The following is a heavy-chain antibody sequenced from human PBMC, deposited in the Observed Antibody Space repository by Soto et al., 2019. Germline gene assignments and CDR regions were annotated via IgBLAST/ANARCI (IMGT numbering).Heavy chain of an antibody. CDR3: AKDLRGDSDY. D-gene: IGHD2-21*02. V-gene: IGHV3-23*01. CDR2: ISGRGGNI. CDR1: GFTFSSYA. J-gene: IGHJ4*02. Sequence: GGSLRLSCAASGFTFSSYAMSWVRQAPGKGLEWVSDISGRGGNIHYADSVKGRFTISRDNSRNTLYLQMNSLRAEDTAVYYCAKDLRGDSDYWGQGTLVTVSS.